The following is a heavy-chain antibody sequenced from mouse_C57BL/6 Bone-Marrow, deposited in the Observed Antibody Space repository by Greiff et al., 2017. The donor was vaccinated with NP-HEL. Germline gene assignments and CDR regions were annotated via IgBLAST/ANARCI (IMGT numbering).Heavy chain of an antibody. CDR1: GYTFTSYW. D-gene: IGHD2-4*01. J-gene: IGHJ3*01. V-gene: IGHV1-50*01. Sequence: QVQLQQPGAELVKPGASVKLSCKASGYTFTSYWMQWVKQRPGQGLEWIGEIDPSDSYTNYNQKFKGKATLTVDTSSSTAYMQLSSLTSEDSAVYYGAREEIYYDYDGFAYWGQGTLVTVSA. CDR3: AREEIYYDYDGFAY. CDR2: IDPSDSYT.